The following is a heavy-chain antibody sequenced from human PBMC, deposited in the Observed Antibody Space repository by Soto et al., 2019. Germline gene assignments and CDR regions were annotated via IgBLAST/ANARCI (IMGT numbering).Heavy chain of an antibody. CDR1: GYTFTSYG. CDR3: AREGYDYYDSSGYYYFDY. Sequence: ASVKVSCKASGYTFTSYGISWVRQAPGQGLEWMGWISAYNGNTNYAQKLQGRVTMTTDTSTSTAYMELRSLRSDDTAVYYCAREGYDYYDSSGYYYFDYWGQGTLVTVSS. CDR2: ISAYNGNT. J-gene: IGHJ4*02. D-gene: IGHD3-22*01. V-gene: IGHV1-18*01.